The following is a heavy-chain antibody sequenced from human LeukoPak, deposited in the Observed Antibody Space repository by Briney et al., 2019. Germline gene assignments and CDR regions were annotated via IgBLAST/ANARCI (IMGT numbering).Heavy chain of an antibody. D-gene: IGHD5-24*01. CDR3: ARAGDGYNPNFDY. CDR2: INPNSGGT. Sequence: ASVKVSCKASGYTFTGYYMHWVRQAPGQGLEWMGWINPNSGGTNYAQKFQGRVTMTRDTSISTAYMELSRLRSDDTAVYYCARAGDGYNPNFDYWGQGTLVTVSP. J-gene: IGHJ4*02. CDR1: GYTFTGYY. V-gene: IGHV1-2*02.